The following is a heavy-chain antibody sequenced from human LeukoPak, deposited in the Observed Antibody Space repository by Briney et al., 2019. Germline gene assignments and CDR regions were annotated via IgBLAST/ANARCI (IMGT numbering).Heavy chain of an antibody. V-gene: IGHV1-18*01. J-gene: IGHJ6*02. CDR2: ISAYNGNT. Sequence: ASVKVSCKASGYTFTSYGISWVRQAPGQGLEWMGWISAYNGNTNYAQKLQGRVTMTTDTSTSTAYMELRSLRSGDTAVYYCARHRGYSYGSYYYYYGMDVWGQGTTVTVSS. CDR3: ARHRGYSYGSYYYYYGMDV. CDR1: GYTFTSYG. D-gene: IGHD5-18*01.